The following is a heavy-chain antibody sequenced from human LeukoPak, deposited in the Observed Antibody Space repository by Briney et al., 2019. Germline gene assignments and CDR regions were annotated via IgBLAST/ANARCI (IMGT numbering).Heavy chain of an antibody. CDR2: ISGSGGST. D-gene: IGHD3-16*01. CDR1: GFTFSSYG. Sequence: PGGSLRLSCAASGFTFSSYGMTWVRQAPGKGLEWVSTISGSGGSTYYADSVKGRFTISRDNSKNTLYLQMNSLGAEDTAVYYCAKTYVWYYFDYWGQGILVTVSS. CDR3: AKTYVWYYFDY. V-gene: IGHV3-23*01. J-gene: IGHJ4*02.